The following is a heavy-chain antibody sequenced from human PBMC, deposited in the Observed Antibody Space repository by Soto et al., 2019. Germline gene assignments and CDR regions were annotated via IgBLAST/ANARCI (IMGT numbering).Heavy chain of an antibody. D-gene: IGHD2-21*02. V-gene: IGHV1-24*01. CDR1: GDTLSELS. CDR2: FDPEDDEI. CDR3: ATERLGFCDSDNCYRHYFDS. J-gene: IGHJ4*02. Sequence: ASVKVSCKVSGDTLSELSIHWVRQAPGKGLEWMGRFDPEDDEIVYAQKFQGRVTMTEDTSTDTSYMEVTSLTSEDTAVYYCATERLGFCDSDNCYRHYFDSWGQGSLVIVSS.